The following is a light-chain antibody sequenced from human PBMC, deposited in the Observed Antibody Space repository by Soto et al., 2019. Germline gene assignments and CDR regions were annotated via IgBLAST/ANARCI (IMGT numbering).Light chain of an antibody. CDR1: SSDVGGYNY. J-gene: IGLJ2*01. CDR3: SAYAGSSTWV. Sequence: QSALTQPASVSASPGQSITISCTGTSSDVGGYNYVSWYQQYPGKAPKLMIYEVYKRPSGVPDRFSGSKSGNTASLTVSGLQPEDEADYYCSAYAGSSTWVFGGGTKVTVL. V-gene: IGLV2-8*01. CDR2: EVY.